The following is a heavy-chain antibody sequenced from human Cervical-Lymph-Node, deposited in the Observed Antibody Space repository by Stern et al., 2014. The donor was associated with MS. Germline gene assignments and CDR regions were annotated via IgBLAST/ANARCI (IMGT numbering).Heavy chain of an antibody. V-gene: IGHV3-30-3*01. D-gene: IGHD3-10*01. CDR1: GFTFSTYA. CDR2: VSYDGTQR. J-gene: IGHJ4*02. Sequence: HVQLVESGGGVVQPGRSLSLSCVASGFTFSTYAMHWVRPSPGKGLAWVAFVSYDGTQRNSTDSVKARFTISRDNSKNTLYLHMNSLRDEDTAVYFCARGGRGVGLEYWGQGALVTVSS. CDR3: ARGGRGVGLEY.